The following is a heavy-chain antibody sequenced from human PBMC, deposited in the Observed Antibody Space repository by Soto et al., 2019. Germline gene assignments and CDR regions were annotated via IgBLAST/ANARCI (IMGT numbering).Heavy chain of an antibody. CDR2: IYYSGST. Sequence: SETLSLTCTVSGGSISSGGYYWSWIRQHPGKGLEWIGYIYYSGSTYYNPSLKSRVTISVDTSKNQFSLKLSSVTAADTAVYYCARGRTGRYGDYFDYWGQGTLVTVSS. CDR3: ARGRTGRYGDYFDY. J-gene: IGHJ4*02. D-gene: IGHD4-17*01. CDR1: GGSISSGGYY. V-gene: IGHV4-31*03.